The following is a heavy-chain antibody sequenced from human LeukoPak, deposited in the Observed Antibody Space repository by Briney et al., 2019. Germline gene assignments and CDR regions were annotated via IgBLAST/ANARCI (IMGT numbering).Heavy chain of an antibody. CDR3: ARAHYYGSGRVGWFDP. Sequence: SETLSLTCTVSGGSISSGGYYWSWIRQHPGKGLEWIGYIYYSGSTYYNPSLKSRVTISVDTSKNQFSLKLSSVTAADTAAYYCARAHYYGSGRVGWFDPWGQGTLVTVSS. J-gene: IGHJ5*02. V-gene: IGHV4-31*03. CDR1: GGSISSGGYY. CDR2: IYYSGST. D-gene: IGHD3-10*01.